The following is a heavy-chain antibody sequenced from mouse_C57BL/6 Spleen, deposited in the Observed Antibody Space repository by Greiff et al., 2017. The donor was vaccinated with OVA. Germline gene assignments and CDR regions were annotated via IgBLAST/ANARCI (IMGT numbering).Heavy chain of an antibody. CDR2: ISYDGSN. D-gene: IGHD1-1*01. Sequence: DVKLQESGPGLVKPSQSLSLTCSVTGYSITSGYYWNWIRQFPGNKLEWMGYISYDGSNNYNPSLKNRISITRDTSKNQFFLKLNSVTTEDTATYYCARGGITTVVATGYWYFDVWGTGTTVTVSS. V-gene: IGHV3-6*01. J-gene: IGHJ1*03. CDR3: ARGGITTVVATGYWYFDV. CDR1: GYSITSGYY.